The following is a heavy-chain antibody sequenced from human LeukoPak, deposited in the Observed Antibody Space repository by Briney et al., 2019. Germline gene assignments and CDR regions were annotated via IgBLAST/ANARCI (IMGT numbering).Heavy chain of an antibody. CDR1: GFPLSSYG. V-gene: IGHV3-23*01. Sequence: PGGSLRLSCAASGFPLSSYGMSWVRQAPGKGLEWVSTISGSGGSTYYADSVKGRFTISRDNSKNTLYLQMNSLRAEDTVVYYCAKFTYYDILTPFDYWGQGTLVTVSS. D-gene: IGHD3-9*01. CDR3: AKFTYYDILTPFDY. CDR2: ISGSGGST. J-gene: IGHJ4*02.